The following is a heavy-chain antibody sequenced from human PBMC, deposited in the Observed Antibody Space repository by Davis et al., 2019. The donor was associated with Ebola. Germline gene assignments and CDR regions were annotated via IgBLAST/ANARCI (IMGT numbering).Heavy chain of an antibody. CDR2: ISSSSSTI. V-gene: IGHV3-48*02. CDR1: GFTFSSYS. Sequence: PGGSLRLSCAASGFTFSSYSMNWVRQAPGKGLEWVSYISSSSSTIYYADSVKGRFTISRDNAKNSLYLQMNSLRDEDTAVYYCAVGGGVRVWFRETAAFDPWGQGTLVTVSS. D-gene: IGHD3-10*01. J-gene: IGHJ5*02. CDR3: AVGGGVRVWFRETAAFDP.